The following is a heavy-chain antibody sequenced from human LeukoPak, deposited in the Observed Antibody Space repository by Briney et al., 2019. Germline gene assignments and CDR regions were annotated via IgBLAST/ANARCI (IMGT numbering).Heavy chain of an antibody. CDR1: GYSISRGYH. CDR2: VHHSGAT. D-gene: IGHD3-10*01. J-gene: IGHJ5*02. CDR3: ARSAMVRGVPNWFDP. V-gene: IGHV4-38-2*02. Sequence: PSETLSLTCSVSGYSISRGYHWAWVRQPPGKGLEWIGSVHHSGATYYNPSLNSRLTISADTSKNQFSLKMDSVTAADTAVYYCARSAMVRGVPNWFDPWGQGTLVTVSS.